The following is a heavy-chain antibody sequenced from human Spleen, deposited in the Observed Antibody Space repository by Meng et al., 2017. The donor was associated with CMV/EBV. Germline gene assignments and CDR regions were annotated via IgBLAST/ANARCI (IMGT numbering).Heavy chain of an antibody. CDR2: IIPSIPIA. CDR1: GGTLGSYT. CDR3: ATVAEDSSGWFDS. Sequence: KATGGTLGSYTIRWMRQAPGQGLEWVGRIIPSIPIALYAERLQGRVTITADKSTSTAYKVLSSLTFDDTAVYYCATVAEDSSGWFDSWGQGTLVTVSS. D-gene: IGHD6-19*01. J-gene: IGHJ5*01. V-gene: IGHV1-69*02.